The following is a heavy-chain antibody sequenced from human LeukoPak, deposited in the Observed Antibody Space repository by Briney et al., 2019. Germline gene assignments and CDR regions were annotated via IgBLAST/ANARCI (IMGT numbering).Heavy chain of an antibody. J-gene: IGHJ1*01. CDR1: GLTFSSYA. CDR2: ISGSGGST. CDR3: AKGPGYSSGWSSAEYFQH. D-gene: IGHD6-19*01. Sequence: GGSLRLSCAASGLTFSSYAMSWVRQAPGKGLEWVSAISGSGGSTYYADSVKGRFTISRDNSKNTLYLQMNSLRAEDTAVYYCAKGPGYSSGWSSAEYFQHWGQGTLVTVSS. V-gene: IGHV3-23*01.